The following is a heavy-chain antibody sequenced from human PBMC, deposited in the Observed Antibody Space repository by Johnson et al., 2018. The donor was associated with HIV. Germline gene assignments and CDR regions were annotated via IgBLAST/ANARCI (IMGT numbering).Heavy chain of an antibody. V-gene: IGHV3-20*04. Sequence: VQLVESGGVVVQPGGSLRLSCAASGFTFDDYAMHWVRQAPGKGLEWVSGINWNGGSTGYADSVKGRFTISRDNAKNSLYLQMNSLRAEDTAVYYCARDLRTPGSGWGVDAFDIWGQGTMVTVSS. CDR3: ARDLRTPGSGWGVDAFDI. CDR1: GFTFDDYA. D-gene: IGHD6-19*01. CDR2: INWNGGST. J-gene: IGHJ3*02.